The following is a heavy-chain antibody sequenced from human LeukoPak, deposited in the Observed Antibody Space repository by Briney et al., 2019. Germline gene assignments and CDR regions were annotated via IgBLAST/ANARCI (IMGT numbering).Heavy chain of an antibody. D-gene: IGHD6-19*01. CDR3: ARDHHAAGIAVADPDDY. Sequence: PGGSLRLSCAASGFTFSSYSMNWVRQAPGKGLEWVSSISSSSYIYYADSVKGRFTISRDNAKNSLYLQMNSLRAEDTAVYYCARDHHAAGIAVADPDDYWGQGTLVTVSS. V-gene: IGHV3-21*01. CDR1: GFTFSSYS. J-gene: IGHJ4*02. CDR2: ISSSSYI.